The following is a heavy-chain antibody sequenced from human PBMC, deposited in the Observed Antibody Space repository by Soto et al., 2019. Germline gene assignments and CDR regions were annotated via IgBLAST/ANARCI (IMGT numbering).Heavy chain of an antibody. Sequence: PGGSLRLSCAASGFTFSSYDMHWVRQATGKGLEWVSAIGTAGDTYYPGSVKGRFTISRENAKNSLYLQMNSLRAEDTAVYYCATMAPLSTAFDYWGQGTLVTVSS. J-gene: IGHJ4*02. CDR2: IGTAGDT. CDR3: ATMAPLSTAFDY. D-gene: IGHD3-16*02. V-gene: IGHV3-13*01. CDR1: GFTFSSYD.